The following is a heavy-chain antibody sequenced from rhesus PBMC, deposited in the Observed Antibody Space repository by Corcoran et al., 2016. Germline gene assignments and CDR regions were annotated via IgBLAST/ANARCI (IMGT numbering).Heavy chain of an antibody. CDR1: GYSISSGYY. CDR3: ARQVGWGSWHFDL. V-gene: IGHV4-99*01. CDR2: ISGSSGST. Sequence: QVQLQESGPGLVKPSETLSLTCAVSGYSISSGYYWGWIRQPPGKGLEYIGYISGSSGSTYYNPSLKSRVTISKDTSKNQFSLNSVTAADTAVYYCARQVGWGSWHFDLWGPGTPITISS. J-gene: IGHJ2*01. D-gene: IGHD3-34*01.